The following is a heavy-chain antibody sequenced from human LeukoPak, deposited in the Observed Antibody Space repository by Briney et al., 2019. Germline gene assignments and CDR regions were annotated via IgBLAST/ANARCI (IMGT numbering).Heavy chain of an antibody. J-gene: IGHJ4*02. V-gene: IGHV3-21*01. CDR3: ARETAAAGTEDY. CDR2: ISSSSSYI. Sequence: PGGSLRLSCAASGFTFSSYSMNWVRQAPGKGLEWVSSISSSSSYIYYADSVKGRFTISRDNAKNSLYLQMNSLRAEDTAVYYCARETAAAGTEDYWGQGTLVTVSS. D-gene: IGHD6-13*01. CDR1: GFTFSSYS.